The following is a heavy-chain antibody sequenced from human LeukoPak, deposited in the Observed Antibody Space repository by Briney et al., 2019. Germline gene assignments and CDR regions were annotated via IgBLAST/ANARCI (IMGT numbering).Heavy chain of an antibody. Sequence: GGSLRLSCAASGFTFNDYDMHWVRQGPGKGLEWVSVIGYAGDTDYSVSVKGRFTISREVAKKSLYLQMNSLRAADTAVYYCARGSSGHLDAFDIWGQGTVVTVSS. V-gene: IGHV3-13*01. D-gene: IGHD2-15*01. CDR1: GFTFNDYD. CDR2: IGYAGDT. J-gene: IGHJ3*02. CDR3: ARGSSGHLDAFDI.